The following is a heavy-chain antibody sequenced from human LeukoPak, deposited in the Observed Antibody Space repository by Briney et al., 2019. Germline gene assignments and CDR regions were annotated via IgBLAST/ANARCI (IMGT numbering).Heavy chain of an antibody. CDR1: GYTFSANG. J-gene: IGHJ4*02. V-gene: IGHV3-30*02. Sequence: GGSLRLSCVASGYTFSANGMHWVRQAPGKGLEWVGMISYDGSDEYYADSVKGRFTISRDNSKNTLYLQMNSLRAEDTAVYYCARVHYDILTGYDYWGQGTLVTVSS. CDR3: ARVHYDILTGYDY. D-gene: IGHD3-9*01. CDR2: ISYDGSDE.